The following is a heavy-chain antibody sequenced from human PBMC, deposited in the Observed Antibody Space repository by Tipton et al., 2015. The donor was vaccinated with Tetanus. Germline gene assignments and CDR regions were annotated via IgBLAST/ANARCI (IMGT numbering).Heavy chain of an antibody. CDR3: XRRIEXXXTVXXTRXXX. V-gene: IGHV4-34*01. Sequence: TLSLTCAVYGGSXXXYYXXXIRXXPGXXXEWXXXIXXXGSTTXNPSLXSRVXISVNXSKTXXSLKXSSVTXADTAXYYCXRRIEXXXTVXXTRXXXWGXXXLVXXSS. CDR2: IXXXGST. J-gene: IGHJ1*01. D-gene: IGHD4-17*01. CDR1: GGSXXXYY.